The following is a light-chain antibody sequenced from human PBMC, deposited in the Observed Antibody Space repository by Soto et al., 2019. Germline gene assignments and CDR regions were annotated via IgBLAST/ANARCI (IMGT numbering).Light chain of an antibody. CDR3: QQYGSSPPFT. J-gene: IGKJ5*01. CDR1: QSVSSSY. Sequence: EIVLTQSPGTLSLSPGVRATLSCRASQSVSSSYLAWYQQKPGQAPRLLIYGASSRATGIPDRFSGSGSGTDFTLTISRLEPEDFAVYYCQQYGSSPPFTFGQGTRLE. V-gene: IGKV3-20*01. CDR2: GAS.